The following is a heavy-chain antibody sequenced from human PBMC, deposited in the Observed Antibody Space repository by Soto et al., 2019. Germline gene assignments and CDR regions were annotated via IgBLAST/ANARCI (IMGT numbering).Heavy chain of an antibody. D-gene: IGHD6-19*01. Sequence: GAPVKVSSKASRYTFTSYGMRWVRQAPGQGLEWMGWISAYNGNTNYAQKLQGRVTMTTDTSTSTAYMELRSLRSDDTAVYYCARGVGYSSGYDWFDPWGQGTLVTVSS. CDR1: RYTFTSYG. J-gene: IGHJ5*02. CDR3: ARGVGYSSGYDWFDP. V-gene: IGHV1-18*01. CDR2: ISAYNGNT.